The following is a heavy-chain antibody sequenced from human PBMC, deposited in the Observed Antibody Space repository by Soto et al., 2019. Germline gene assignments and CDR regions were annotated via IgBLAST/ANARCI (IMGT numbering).Heavy chain of an antibody. Sequence: EVQLVESGGGLVHPGGSLGLSCAASGFTFSSHWMSWVRQAPGKGLEWVANIRQDGREEQYMDSVKGRFTLSRDNAKNSLYLQMNGLRVEDTAVYYCAKSEGYSFDIRGQGTMDTVSS. CDR2: IRQDGREE. D-gene: IGHD6-13*01. V-gene: IGHV3-7*01. J-gene: IGHJ3*02. CDR3: AKSEGYSFDI. CDR1: GFTFSSHW.